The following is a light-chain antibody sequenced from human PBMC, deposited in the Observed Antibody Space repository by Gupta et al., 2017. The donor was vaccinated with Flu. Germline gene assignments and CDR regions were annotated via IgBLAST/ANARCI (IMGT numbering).Light chain of an antibody. J-gene: IGLJ3*02. Sequence: QSVLTQPPPASGTPGQTITISCSGSSSNVGSNSLYWYQHLPGAAPILLIYTNDQRPSGIPDRFSGSKSGTSGSLAISGLRSEDEAVYFCAARDDNVDGWVFGGGTKLTVL. CDR1: SSNVGSNS. CDR2: TND. V-gene: IGLV1-47*01. CDR3: AARDDNVDGWV.